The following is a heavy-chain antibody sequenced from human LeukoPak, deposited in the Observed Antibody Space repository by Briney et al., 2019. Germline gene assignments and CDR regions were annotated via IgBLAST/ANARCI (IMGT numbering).Heavy chain of an antibody. CDR3: AKHLGGAPYYGVDV. V-gene: IGHV4-59*08. CDR1: GGSISSYY. J-gene: IGHJ6*02. CDR2: IYYSGYT. Sequence: SETLSLTCTVSGGSISSYYWSWIRQSPEKGLEWIAYIYYSGYTSYNPSLKSRVTISVDMSKNHFSLSLNSVTAADTAVYHCAKHLGGAPYYGVDVWGQGTTVIVSS. D-gene: IGHD3-16*01.